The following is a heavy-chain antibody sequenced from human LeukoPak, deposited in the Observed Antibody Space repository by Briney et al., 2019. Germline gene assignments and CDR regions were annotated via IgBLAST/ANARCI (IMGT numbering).Heavy chain of an antibody. CDR1: GYTFTGYY. J-gene: IGHJ4*02. V-gene: IGHV1-2*02. Sequence: ASVKVSCKASGYTFTGYYMHWVRQAPGQGLEWMGWINPNSGGTNYAQKFQGRVTMTRDTSINTAYMELSRLRSDDTAVYYCARSIMYYDFWSGYYPFDYWGQGTLVPVSS. CDR3: ARSIMYYDFWSGYYPFDY. D-gene: IGHD3-3*01. CDR2: INPNSGGT.